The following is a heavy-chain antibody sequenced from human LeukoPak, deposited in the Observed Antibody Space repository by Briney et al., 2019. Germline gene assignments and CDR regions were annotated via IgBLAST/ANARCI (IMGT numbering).Heavy chain of an antibody. CDR3: AGSIVGATGVGY. Sequence: SETLSLTCTVSGGSVSSYYWSWIRQPAGKGLEWIGRIYTSGSSNSNPSLKSRVTMSVDTSKNQFSLRLSSVTAADTAVYYCAGSIVGATGVGYWGQGTLVTVSS. CDR1: GGSVSSYY. CDR2: IYTSGSS. J-gene: IGHJ4*02. D-gene: IGHD1-26*01. V-gene: IGHV4-4*07.